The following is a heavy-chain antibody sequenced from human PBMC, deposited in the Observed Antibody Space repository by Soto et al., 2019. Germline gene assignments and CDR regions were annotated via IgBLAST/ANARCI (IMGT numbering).Heavy chain of an antibody. Sequence: PSETLSLTCTVSGGSVSSGTYFWSWIRQSPGKRLEWIAYIYYSGSTNYNPSLKSRATISVDTSKSQVSLTLTSVTAADAAVYYCARSPNYYYYGFDVWVQGTTVTV. V-gene: IGHV4-61*01. D-gene: IGHD3-10*01. CDR3: ARSPNYYYYGFDV. CDR2: IYYSGST. J-gene: IGHJ6*02. CDR1: GGSVSSGTYF.